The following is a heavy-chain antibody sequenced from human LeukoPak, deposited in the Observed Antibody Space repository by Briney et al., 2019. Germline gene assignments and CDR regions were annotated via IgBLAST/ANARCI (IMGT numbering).Heavy chain of an antibody. Sequence: ASVKVSCKASVYTFTIYGISWVRQAPGQGLEWMGWISAYNGNTNYAQKLQGRVTMTTDTSTSTASMELRSLRSDDTAVYYCARDKVVVVPAAIRSRWFDPWGQGTLVIVSS. CDR2: ISAYNGNT. CDR1: VYTFTIYG. J-gene: IGHJ5*02. V-gene: IGHV1-18*01. CDR3: ARDKVVVVPAAIRSRWFDP. D-gene: IGHD2-2*01.